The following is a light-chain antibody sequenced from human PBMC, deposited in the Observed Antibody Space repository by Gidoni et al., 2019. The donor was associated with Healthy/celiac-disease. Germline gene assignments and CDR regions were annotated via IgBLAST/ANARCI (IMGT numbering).Light chain of an antibody. J-gene: IGLJ2*01. CDR3: CSYTSSSTLDVL. CDR1: SSDVGGYNY. V-gene: IGLV2-14*01. Sequence: QSALTQPASVSGSPGQSISISCTGTSSDVGGYNYVSWYQLHPGKVPKLMIYEVSNRPSGVSDRFSGSKSGNTASLTISGLQAEDEGDYYCCSYTSSSTLDVLFGGGTKLTVL. CDR2: EVS.